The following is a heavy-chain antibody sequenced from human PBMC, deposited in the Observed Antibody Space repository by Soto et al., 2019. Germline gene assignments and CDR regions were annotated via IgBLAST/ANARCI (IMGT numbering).Heavy chain of an antibody. CDR1: GYTFTGYY. Sequence: QVQLVQSGAEVKKPGASVKVSCKASGYTFTGYYMHWVRQAPGQGLEWMGWINPNSGGTNYAQKFQGWVTMTRDTSLSTAYMELSRLRSDDTAVYYCARLGGYSSSSPSPHDAFDIWGQGTMVTVSS. CDR2: INPNSGGT. CDR3: ARLGGYSSSSPSPHDAFDI. V-gene: IGHV1-2*04. J-gene: IGHJ3*02. D-gene: IGHD6-6*01.